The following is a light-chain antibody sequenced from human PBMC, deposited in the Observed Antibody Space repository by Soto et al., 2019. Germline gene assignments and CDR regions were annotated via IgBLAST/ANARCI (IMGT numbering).Light chain of an antibody. CDR1: SSNIEVNF. V-gene: IGLV1-47*01. J-gene: IGLJ3*02. Sequence: QSVLTQPPSASGTPGQRVTISCSGGSSNIEVNFVYWYQQLPGTAPKVLIYRNNQRPSGVPDRFSGSKSGTSASLAISGLRSEDEAGYYCAAWDDSLSSWVFGGGTKLTVL. CDR3: AAWDDSLSSWV. CDR2: RNN.